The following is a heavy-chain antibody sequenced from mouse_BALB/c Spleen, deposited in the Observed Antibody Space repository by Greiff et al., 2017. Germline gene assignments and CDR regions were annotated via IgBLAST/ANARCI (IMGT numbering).Heavy chain of an antibody. Sequence: QVQLKESGPELVKPGASVKMSCKASGYTFTDYVISWVKQRTGQGLEWIGEIYPGSGSTYYNEKFKGKATLTADKSSNTAYMQLSSLTSEDSAVYFCARDGNDYGGTSYAMDYWGQGTSVTVSS. CDR2: IYPGSGST. V-gene: IGHV1-77*01. D-gene: IGHD2-4*01. J-gene: IGHJ4*01. CDR1: GYTFTDYV. CDR3: ARDGNDYGGTSYAMDY.